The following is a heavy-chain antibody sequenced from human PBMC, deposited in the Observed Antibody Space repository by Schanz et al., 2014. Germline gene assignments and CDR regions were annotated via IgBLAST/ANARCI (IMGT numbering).Heavy chain of an antibody. CDR1: GFSISDHT. Sequence: EVQLVESGGGLVQPGGSLRLSCAASGFSISDHTMRWDRQAPGKGLEPVSVTYLGGNTDYADSVKGRFTISRDDSKNTLHLQMNSLRSEDTAIYFCARDQASTHWGRGTPVTVSS. CDR3: ARDQASTH. V-gene: IGHV3-66*01. CDR2: TYLGGNT. J-gene: IGHJ4*02.